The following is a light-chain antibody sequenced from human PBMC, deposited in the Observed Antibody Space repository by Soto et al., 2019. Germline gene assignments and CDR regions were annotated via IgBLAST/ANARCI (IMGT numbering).Light chain of an antibody. Sequence: AIQLTQSPSSLSASVGDRVTITCRASQGISSALAWYQQKPGKAPKLLMYDASSLESGVPSRFSGSGSGTDFTRTISSPQPEDFATYYCQQFNSYPWRFGQGTKVEIK. V-gene: IGKV1-13*02. CDR1: QGISSA. J-gene: IGKJ1*01. CDR3: QQFNSYPWR. CDR2: DAS.